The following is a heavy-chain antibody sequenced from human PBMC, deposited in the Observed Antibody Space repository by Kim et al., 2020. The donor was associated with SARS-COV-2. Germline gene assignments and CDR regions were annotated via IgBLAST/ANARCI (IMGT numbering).Heavy chain of an antibody. Sequence: YAQKLQGRVTMTTDTATSTAYMELRSLRSDDTAVYYCARAEMATSGWFDPWGQGTLVTVSS. J-gene: IGHJ5*02. V-gene: IGHV1-18*01. CDR3: ARAEMATSGWFDP. D-gene: IGHD5-12*01.